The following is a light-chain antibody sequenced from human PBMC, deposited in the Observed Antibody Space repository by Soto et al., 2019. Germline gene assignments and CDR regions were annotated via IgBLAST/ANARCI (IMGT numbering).Light chain of an antibody. J-gene: IGKJ2*01. CDR2: EVS. CDR1: QSLLHSDGKTY. Sequence: DIVLTQTPLFLSVTPGQPASISCRSTQSLLHSDGKTYFYWFLQKAGQPPQLLIYEVSNRFSGVSDRLSGSGSGTDFTLKIRRVEADAVGIYYCMQGIKIPYTFGQGTKVDIK. V-gene: IGKV2D-29*01. CDR3: MQGIKIPYT.